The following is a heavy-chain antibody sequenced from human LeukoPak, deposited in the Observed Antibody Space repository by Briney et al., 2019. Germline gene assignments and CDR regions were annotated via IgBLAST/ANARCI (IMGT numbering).Heavy chain of an antibody. D-gene: IGHD4-23*01. V-gene: IGHV3-21*01. CDR3: ARERYGGNTGADY. Sequence: KPGGSLRLSCAASGFTFSSYSMNWVRQAPGKGLEWVSSISSSSSYIYYADSVKGRFTISRDNAKNSLYLQMNSLRAEDTAVYYCARERYGGNTGADYWGQGTLVTVSS. J-gene: IGHJ4*02. CDR2: ISSSSSYI. CDR1: GFTFSSYS.